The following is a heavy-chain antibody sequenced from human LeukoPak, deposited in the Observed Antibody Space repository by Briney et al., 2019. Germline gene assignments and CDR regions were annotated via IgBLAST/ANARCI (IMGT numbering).Heavy chain of an antibody. J-gene: IGHJ4*02. CDR2: IEEDGNKK. V-gene: IGHV3-7*01. CDR3: ARGRRIAL. Sequence: PGESLRLSCATPGFTLSNYWMNSVRQAPGKGLEWVAHIEEDGNKKYYVDSVKRRFTISRDNVKNSIYLQMISLSADDTAVYYCARGRRIALWGQGTLVTVSS. D-gene: IGHD6-13*01. CDR1: GFTLSNYW.